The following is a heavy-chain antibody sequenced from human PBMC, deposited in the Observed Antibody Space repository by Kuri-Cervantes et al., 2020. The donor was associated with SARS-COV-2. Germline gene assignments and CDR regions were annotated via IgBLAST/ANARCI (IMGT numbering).Heavy chain of an antibody. CDR2: IYYSGST. Sequence: GSLRLSCTVSGGSISSYYWSWIRQPPGKGLEWIGYIYYSGSTNYNPSLKGRVTISVDTSKNQFSLKLSSVTAADTAVYYCARGLRGLTHDYWGQGTLVTVSS. CDR3: ARGLRGLTHDY. J-gene: IGHJ4*02. V-gene: IGHV4-59*08. CDR1: GGSISSYY. D-gene: IGHD4/OR15-4a*01.